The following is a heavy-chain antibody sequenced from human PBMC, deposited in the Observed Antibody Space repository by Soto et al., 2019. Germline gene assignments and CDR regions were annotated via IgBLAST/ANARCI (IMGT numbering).Heavy chain of an antibody. J-gene: IGHJ4*02. D-gene: IGHD6-13*01. CDR1: EFSFDDYA. Sequence: EAQLLESGGDLVQPGGSLRLSCAASEFSFDDYAMSWVRQAPGKGFEWVSSITYTGVSTYYVDSVKGRFTISRDNSKDTLYLQMNSLRAEDTAIYYCATASVWYHYFDSWGQGTLVTVSS. V-gene: IGHV3-23*01. CDR3: ATASVWYHYFDS. CDR2: ITYTGVST.